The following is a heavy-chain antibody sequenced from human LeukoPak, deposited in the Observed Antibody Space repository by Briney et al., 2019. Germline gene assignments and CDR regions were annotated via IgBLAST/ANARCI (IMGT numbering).Heavy chain of an antibody. CDR2: IRYDGSNK. J-gene: IGHJ4*02. V-gene: IGHV3-30*02. CDR3: AKDLEGSGSFNFDY. D-gene: IGHD3-10*01. CDR1: GFTFSSYG. Sequence: GGSLRLSCAASGFTFSSYGMHWVRQAPGKGLEWVAFIRYDGSNKYYADSVEGRFTISRDNSKNTLYLQMNSLRAEDTAVYYCAKDLEGSGSFNFDYWGQGTLVTVSS.